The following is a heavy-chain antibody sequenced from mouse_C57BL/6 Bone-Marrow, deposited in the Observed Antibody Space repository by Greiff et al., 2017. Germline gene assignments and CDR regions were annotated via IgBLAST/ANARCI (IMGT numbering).Heavy chain of an antibody. J-gene: IGHJ2*01. CDR1: GFTFSDYY. D-gene: IGHD1-1*01. CDR2: ISNGGGST. V-gene: IGHV5-12*01. CDR3: ARHEVEGFDY. Sequence: EVKVVESGGGLVQPGGSLTLSCAASGFTFSDYYLYWVRQTPEKRLEWVAYISNGGGSTYYPDTVKGRFTISRDNAKNTLYLQMSRLKSEDTAMYYCARHEVEGFDYWGQGTTLTVSS.